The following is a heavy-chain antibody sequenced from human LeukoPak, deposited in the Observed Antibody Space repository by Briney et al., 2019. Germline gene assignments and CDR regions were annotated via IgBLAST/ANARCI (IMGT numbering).Heavy chain of an antibody. CDR3: RRDFDIL. D-gene: IGHD3-9*01. V-gene: IGHV3-74*01. J-gene: IGHJ4*02. Sequence: VGSLRLSCAASGFTFNTYWMHWVRQAPGKGLVWVSRIDSDGSSTSYADSVKGRFTISRDDAKNTLYLQMSSLRVEDTAVYYFRRDFDILWGQGTLVSVSS. CDR2: IDSDGSST. CDR1: GFTFNTYW.